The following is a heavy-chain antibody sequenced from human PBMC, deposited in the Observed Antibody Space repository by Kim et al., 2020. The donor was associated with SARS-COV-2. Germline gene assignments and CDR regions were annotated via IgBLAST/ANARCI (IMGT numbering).Heavy chain of an antibody. V-gene: IGHV1-18*04. CDR3: ARDTMGEGGYYIGGIYDY. CDR2: ISAYNGNT. Sequence: ASVKVSCKASGYTFTSYGISWVRQAPGQGLEWMGWISAYNGNTNYAQKLQGRVTMTTDTSTSTAYMELRSLRSDDTAVYYCARDTMGEGGYYIGGIYDYWGQGTLVTVSS. CDR1: GYTFTSYG. D-gene: IGHD3-3*01. J-gene: IGHJ4*02.